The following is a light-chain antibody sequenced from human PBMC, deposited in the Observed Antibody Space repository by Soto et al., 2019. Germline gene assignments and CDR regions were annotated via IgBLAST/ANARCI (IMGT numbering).Light chain of an antibody. Sequence: QSALTQPASVSGSPGQSITISCTGNSSDVGAYNYDSWYQQYPGEAPKVIIYDVSHRPAGVSNRFSGSKSGNTASLTIFGLQTQDEADYYCSSYTSATTYVFGTGTRSPS. CDR3: SSYTSATTYV. J-gene: IGLJ1*01. V-gene: IGLV2-14*01. CDR2: DVS. CDR1: SSDVGAYNY.